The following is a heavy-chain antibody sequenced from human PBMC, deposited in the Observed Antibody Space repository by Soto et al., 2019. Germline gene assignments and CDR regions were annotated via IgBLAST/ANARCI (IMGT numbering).Heavy chain of an antibody. CDR3: ARDFRTRYDLWSGYSNWYDP. Sequence: SETLSLTCTVSGDSITSGTYFWSWIRQPPGKGLERIGDVNYSGNTYYVPSLKSRVTISLDTSKNQFSLKLSSVTAADTAVYYCARDFRTRYDLWSGYSNWYDPWGQGTLVTVSS. V-gene: IGHV4-30-4*01. CDR2: VNYSGNT. CDR1: GDSITSGTYF. J-gene: IGHJ5*02. D-gene: IGHD3-3*01.